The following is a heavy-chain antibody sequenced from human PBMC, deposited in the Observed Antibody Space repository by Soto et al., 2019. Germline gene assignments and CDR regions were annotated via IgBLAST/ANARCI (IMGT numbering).Heavy chain of an antibody. Sequence: EVQLVESGGGLVQPGGSLRLPCAASGFTFSTYDMHWVRQATGKVLEWVSAIGTAGDPYYPGSVKGRFTISRENAKNSLYLQMNSLRAGDTAVYYCARGGDYYDSSGPWAFDIWGQGTMVTVSS. CDR2: IGTAGDP. D-gene: IGHD3-22*01. J-gene: IGHJ3*02. CDR1: GFTFSTYD. CDR3: ARGGDYYDSSGPWAFDI. V-gene: IGHV3-13*05.